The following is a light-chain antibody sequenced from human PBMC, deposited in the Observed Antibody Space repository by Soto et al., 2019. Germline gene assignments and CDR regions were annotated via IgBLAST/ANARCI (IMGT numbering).Light chain of an antibody. CDR3: AAWDDSLSAWV. J-gene: IGLJ3*02. Sequence: QSALSQPASVSGSPGQSITISCTGTSSDVGGFEYVSWYQHQPGKAPKLIIYDVTKRPSGVSNRFSGSKSGNTASLTISGIQAEDEGDYSCAAWDDSLSAWVFGGGTKLTVL. CDR1: SSDVGGFEY. CDR2: DVT. V-gene: IGLV2-14*01.